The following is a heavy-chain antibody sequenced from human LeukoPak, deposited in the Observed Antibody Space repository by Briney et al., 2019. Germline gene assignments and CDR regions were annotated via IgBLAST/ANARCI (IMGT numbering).Heavy chain of an antibody. V-gene: IGHV1-24*01. CDR2: FDPEDGET. J-gene: IGHJ3*02. D-gene: IGHD3-22*01. CDR1: GYTLTELS. Sequence: ASVKVSCKVSGYTLTELSMHWVRQAPGKGLEWMGGFDPEDGETICAQKFQGRVTMTEDTSTDTAYMELSSLRSEDTAVYYCATRAPHSSGYYYVDAFDIWGQGTMVTVSS. CDR3: ATRAPHSSGYYYVDAFDI.